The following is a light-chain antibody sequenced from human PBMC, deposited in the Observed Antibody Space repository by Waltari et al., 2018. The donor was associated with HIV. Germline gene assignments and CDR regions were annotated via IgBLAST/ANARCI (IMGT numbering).Light chain of an antibody. V-gene: IGKV1-39*01. CDR3: QQSFTSPLT. CDR2: DAS. J-gene: IGKJ3*01. Sequence: DIQMTQSPSSLSASVGDRVTVTCRSSPTITDKLNWYQQKPGEAPKVLIYDASTLETGVTSRFSGSGSGTDFTLTISSLQPDDFGTYCCQQSFTSPLTFGPGTKVD. CDR1: PTITDK.